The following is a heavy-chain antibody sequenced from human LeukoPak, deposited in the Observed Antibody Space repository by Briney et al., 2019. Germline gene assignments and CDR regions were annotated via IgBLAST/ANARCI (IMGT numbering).Heavy chain of an antibody. Sequence: ASVKVSCKASGYTLTGYSMHWVRQAPGQGLEWMGWLNPNSGDTNYAQKFQGRVTMTRDTSISTAYMELSRLTSDDTAVYYCARYYYDGSGYFGYWGQGTLVTVSS. CDR1: GYTLTGYS. J-gene: IGHJ4*02. D-gene: IGHD3-22*01. CDR2: LNPNSGDT. V-gene: IGHV1-2*02. CDR3: ARYYYDGSGYFGY.